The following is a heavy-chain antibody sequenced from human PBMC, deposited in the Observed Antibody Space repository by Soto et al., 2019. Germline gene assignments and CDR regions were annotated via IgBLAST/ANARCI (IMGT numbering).Heavy chain of an antibody. CDR3: ASSVVVPSTMNYFDY. V-gene: IGHV5-51*01. J-gene: IGHJ4*02. CDR2: IFPADSDT. D-gene: IGHD2-15*01. Sequence: PXDSLKISCKGSGYSFSNYWIALVRQMPGKGLEWMGIIFPADSDTKYSPSFQGQVTISADKSISTAYLQWSSLKASDTAMYYCASSVVVPSTMNYFDYWGQGSLVTVSS. CDR1: GYSFSNYW.